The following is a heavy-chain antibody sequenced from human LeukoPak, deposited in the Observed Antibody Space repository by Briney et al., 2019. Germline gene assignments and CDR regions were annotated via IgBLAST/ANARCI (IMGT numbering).Heavy chain of an antibody. CDR2: ISGSGGST. CDR3: AKDLGYTSGWSDY. D-gene: IGHD6-19*01. Sequence: GSQRLSCAASGFIFSNYAMSWVRQAPGKGLEWVSGISGSGGSTYYADSVKGRFTISRDNSKNTLNLQMNSWRAGDTAVYYCAKDLGYTSGWSDYWGQGTLVTVSS. V-gene: IGHV3-23*01. J-gene: IGHJ4*02. CDR1: GFIFSNYA.